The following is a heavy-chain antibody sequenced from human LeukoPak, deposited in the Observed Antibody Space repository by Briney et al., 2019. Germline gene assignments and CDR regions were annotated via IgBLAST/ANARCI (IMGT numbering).Heavy chain of an antibody. V-gene: IGHV4-34*01. J-gene: IGHJ3*02. CDR3: ARLGWFPDAFDI. CDR2: INHSGST. Sequence: SETLSLTCAVYGGSFSGYYWSWIRQPPGKGLEWIGEINHSGSTNYNPSLKSRVTISVDTSKNQFSLKLSSVTAADTAVYYCARLGWFPDAFDIWGQGTMVTVS. D-gene: IGHD3-10*01. CDR1: GGSFSGYY.